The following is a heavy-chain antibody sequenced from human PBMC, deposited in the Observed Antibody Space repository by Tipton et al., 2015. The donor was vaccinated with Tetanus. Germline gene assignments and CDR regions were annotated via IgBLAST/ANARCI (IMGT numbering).Heavy chain of an antibody. CDR1: GGSVRTYY. J-gene: IGHJ4*02. V-gene: IGHV4-4*07. CDR2: IYSDGST. D-gene: IGHD2-2*01. Sequence: TLSLTCTVSGGSVRTYYWTWIRQSPGKGLEWIGRIYSDGSTNKSPSLKSRIALSVDTSKNQVFLSMTSVTAADTAVYYCASHLGSCTSTSCQPFAYWGQGTLVTVSS. CDR3: ASHLGSCTSTSCQPFAY.